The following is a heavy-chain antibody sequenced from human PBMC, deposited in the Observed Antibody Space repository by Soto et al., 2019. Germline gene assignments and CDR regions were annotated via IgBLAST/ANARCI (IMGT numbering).Heavy chain of an antibody. D-gene: IGHD6-13*01. CDR2: INPSGGST. J-gene: IGHJ6*02. CDR3: ARARYSSSWEGYYYGMDV. CDR1: GYTFTSYY. Sequence: ASVKVSCKASGYTFTSYYMHWVRQAPGQGLEWMGIINPSGGSTSYAQKFQGWVTMTRDTSTRTAYMELSRLRSDDTAVYYCARARYSSSWEGYYYGMDVWGQGTTVTVSS. V-gene: IGHV1-46*01.